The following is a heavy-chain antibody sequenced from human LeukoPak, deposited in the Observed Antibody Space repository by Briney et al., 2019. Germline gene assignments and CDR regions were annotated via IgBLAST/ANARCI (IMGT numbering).Heavy chain of an antibody. CDR2: IYPGDSDT. J-gene: IGHJ3*02. Sequence: GESLKISCKGSGYSFTSYWIGWVRQMPGKGLEWMGIIYPGDSDTRYSPSFQGQVTISADKSISTAYLQWSSLKASDTAMYYCARRAYCGGDCPHAFDIWGQGTMVTVSS. D-gene: IGHD2-21*02. V-gene: IGHV5-51*01. CDR1: GYSFTSYW. CDR3: ARRAYCGGDCPHAFDI.